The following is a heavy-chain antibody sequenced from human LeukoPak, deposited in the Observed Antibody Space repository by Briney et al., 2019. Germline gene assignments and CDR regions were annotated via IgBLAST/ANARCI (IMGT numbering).Heavy chain of an antibody. V-gene: IGHV1-58*01. Sequence: ASVKVSCKASGFTFTSSAVQWVRQARGQRLEWIGWNVVGSGNTNYAQKFQERVTITRDMSTSTAYMELSSLRSEDTAVYYCAASYSSSWVDYWGQGTLVTVSS. CDR3: AASYSSSWVDY. CDR2: NVVGSGNT. J-gene: IGHJ4*02. D-gene: IGHD6-13*01. CDR1: GFTFTSSA.